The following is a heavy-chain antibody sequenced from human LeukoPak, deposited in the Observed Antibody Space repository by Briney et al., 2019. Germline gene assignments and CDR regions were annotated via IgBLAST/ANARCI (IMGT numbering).Heavy chain of an antibody. CDR1: GFTFSSYG. CDR3: AKDQAYYYDSSGYRSDY. D-gene: IGHD3-22*01. J-gene: IGHJ4*02. Sequence: GRSLRLSCAASGFTFSSYGMHWVRQAPGKGLEWVAVISYDGSNKYYADSVKGRFTISRDNSKNTLYLQMNSLRAEDTAVYYCAKDQAYYYDSSGYRSDYWGQGTLVTVSS. CDR2: ISYDGSNK. V-gene: IGHV3-30*18.